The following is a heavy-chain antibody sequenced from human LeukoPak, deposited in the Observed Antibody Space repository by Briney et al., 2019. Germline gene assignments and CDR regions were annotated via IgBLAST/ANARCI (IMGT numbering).Heavy chain of an antibody. D-gene: IGHD3-22*01. CDR2: IHYSGST. J-gene: IGHJ4*02. CDR3: ARAAYYDSSGYYGLWDY. CDR1: GGSISSSSYY. Sequence: PSETLSLTCTVSGGSISSSSYYWGWIHQPPGKGLEWIGSIHYSGSTYYNPSLKSRVTISVDTSKNQFSLKLSSVTAADTAVYSCARAAYYDSSGYYGLWDYWGQGTLVTVSS. V-gene: IGHV4-39*07.